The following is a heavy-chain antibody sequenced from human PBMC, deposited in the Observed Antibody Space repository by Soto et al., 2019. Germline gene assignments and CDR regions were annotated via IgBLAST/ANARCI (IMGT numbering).Heavy chain of an antibody. Sequence: SVKVSCKPSGVTFDSFTFSWVRQAPGQGLEWMGGFVPMFGSASVAQRFQGRVRITADASTGTGYMELSDLRSDDSAIYYCAGEDDTTGHYSWFDPWGPGTLVTVSS. CDR3: AGEDDTTGHYSWFDP. CDR2: FVPMFGSA. V-gene: IGHV1-69*13. J-gene: IGHJ5*02. D-gene: IGHD3-9*01. CDR1: GVTFDSFT.